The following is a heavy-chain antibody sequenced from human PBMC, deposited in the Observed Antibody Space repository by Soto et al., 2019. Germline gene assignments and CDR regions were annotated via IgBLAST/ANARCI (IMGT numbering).Heavy chain of an antibody. Sequence: SETLSLTCSVSGYSVSSSDYYWAWIRQPPGKGLEWIGSMFYSGLTYYNPSLKSRVTLSVDTSKNHFSVRLNSVTAADTAVYYCAFFSVSLSGPYGIHVRGQGTSVIVS. V-gene: IGHV4-39*01. CDR3: AFFSVSLSGPYGIHV. J-gene: IGHJ6*02. CDR2: MFYSGLT. D-gene: IGHD2-15*01. CDR1: GYSVSSSDYY.